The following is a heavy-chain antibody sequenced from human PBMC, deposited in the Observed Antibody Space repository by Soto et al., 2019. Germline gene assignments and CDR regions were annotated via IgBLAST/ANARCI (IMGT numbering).Heavy chain of an antibody. V-gene: IGHV4-39*01. J-gene: IGHJ4*02. CDR3: VRHPRVMVPRQHDYYFDT. CDR2: VFYSGST. D-gene: IGHD2-8*01. Sequence: LSLTCNVSGASINTRNYYWGWIRQPPGKGLEWFGSVFYSGSTSYNPSLRSRVTISIVTSQNQYSLRLTSVTAADTALYFCVRHPRVMVPRQHDYYFDTWGPGHLVTVSS. CDR1: GASINTRNYY.